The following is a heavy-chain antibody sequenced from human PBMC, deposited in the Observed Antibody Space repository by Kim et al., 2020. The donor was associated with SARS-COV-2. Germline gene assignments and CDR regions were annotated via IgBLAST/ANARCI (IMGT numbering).Heavy chain of an antibody. D-gene: IGHD2-15*01. Sequence: GGSLRLSCEASDFAFSDYDMAWIRQAPGKGLEWISYITTSPPAMYYADSMKGRLTISRDNPKNSLYLHLNNLRAEDTSIYDCASLYCRGSECHSXXFDFWGQGTEVTIS. CDR2: ITTSPPAM. CDR3: ASLYCRGSECHSXXFDF. J-gene: IGHJ4*03. CDR1: DFAFSDYD. V-gene: IGHV3-11*01.